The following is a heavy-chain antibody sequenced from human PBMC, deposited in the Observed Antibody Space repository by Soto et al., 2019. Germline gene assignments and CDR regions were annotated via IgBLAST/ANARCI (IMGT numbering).Heavy chain of an antibody. V-gene: IGHV4-38-2*01. D-gene: IGHD6-19*01. CDR2: VYHSGSTY. J-gene: IGHJ3*02. Sequence: SETLSLSWAVSGYSISSGYYWGCIRQPPGKGLECIGSVYHSGSTYYYNPSLKSRVIISVDTSKNQFSLKLSSVTAADTAVYYCARAYSSGWVDAFDIWGQGTMVTVSS. CDR1: GYSISSGYY. CDR3: ARAYSSGWVDAFDI.